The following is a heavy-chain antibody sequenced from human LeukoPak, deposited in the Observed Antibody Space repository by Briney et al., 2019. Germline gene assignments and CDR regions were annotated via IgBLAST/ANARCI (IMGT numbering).Heavy chain of an antibody. V-gene: IGHV3-74*01. J-gene: IGHJ5*02. CDR1: GFTFSSYW. CDR2: ISSDGSST. CDR3: ARDRFDP. Sequence: GGSLRLSCAASGFTFSSYWVHWVRQAPGKGLVWVSHISSDGSSTTYADSVKGRFTFSRDNAKNTLYLQMNSLRAEDTALYYCARDRFDPWGQGTLVAVSS.